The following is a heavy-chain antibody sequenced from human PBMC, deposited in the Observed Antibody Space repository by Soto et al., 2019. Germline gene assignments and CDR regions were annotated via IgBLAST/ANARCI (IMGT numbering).Heavy chain of an antibody. CDR2: TYHSGSP. J-gene: IGHJ3*02. D-gene: IGHD2-15*01. Sequence: LSLTCDVSGDTISTGGYTWAWIRQPPGKALEWIGHTYHSGSPYYNPSLKSRVIISVDRSKNQFSLKVRSVTAADTAVYYCAGSGYRNCSGGSCYQPRHAFDIWGQGTMVTV. CDR1: GDTISTGGYT. V-gene: IGHV4-30-2*01. CDR3: AGSGYRNCSGGSCYQPRHAFDI.